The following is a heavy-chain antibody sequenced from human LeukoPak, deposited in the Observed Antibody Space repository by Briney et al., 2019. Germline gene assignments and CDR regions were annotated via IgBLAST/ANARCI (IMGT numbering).Heavy chain of an antibody. D-gene: IGHD1-1*01. V-gene: IGHV4-38-2*01. Sequence: ASETLSLICAVSGFSISSGYYWDWIRQPPGKGLEWIGNIYHSGSTYYNPSLKSRVTISVDTSKNQFSLKLTSVTAADTAVYCCARRPISTGIDYWGQGTLVTVSS. CDR2: IYHSGST. CDR3: ARRPISTGIDY. CDR1: GFSISSGYY. J-gene: IGHJ4*02.